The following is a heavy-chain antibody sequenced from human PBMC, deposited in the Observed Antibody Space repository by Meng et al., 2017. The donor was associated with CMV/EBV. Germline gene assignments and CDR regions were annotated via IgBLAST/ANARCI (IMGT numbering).Heavy chain of an antibody. V-gene: IGHV3-21*01. CDR1: GFTFSSYS. CDR2: ISSSSSYI. CDR3: AIGVTGGYCSSTSCYEDS. D-gene: IGHD2-2*01. Sequence: GGSLRLSCAASGFTFSSYSMNWVRQAPGKGLEWVSSISSSSSYIYYADSVKGRFTISRDNAKNSLYLQMNSLRAEDTAVYYCAIGVTGGYCSSTSCYEDSWGQGTLVTVSS. J-gene: IGHJ4*02.